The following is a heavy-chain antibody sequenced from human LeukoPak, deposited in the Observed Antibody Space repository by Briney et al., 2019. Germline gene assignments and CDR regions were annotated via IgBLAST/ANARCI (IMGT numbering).Heavy chain of an antibody. V-gene: IGHV1-2*02. Sequence: ASVKVSCKASGYTFTGYYMHWVRQAPGQGLEWMGRINPNSGDTNYAQKFQGRVTMTRDTSISTAYLELSRLTSDDTAVYFCARVSVAGTPDRDYFDYWGQGTLVTASS. D-gene: IGHD6-19*01. J-gene: IGHJ4*02. CDR1: GYTFTGYY. CDR3: ARVSVAGTPDRDYFDY. CDR2: INPNSGDT.